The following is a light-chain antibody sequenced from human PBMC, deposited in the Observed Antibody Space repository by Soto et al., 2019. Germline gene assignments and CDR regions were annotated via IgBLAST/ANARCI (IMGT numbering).Light chain of an antibody. J-gene: IGLJ1*01. CDR1: HTDVGGYNY. Sequence: QSALSQPASVSGSPGQSITISCAGTHTDVGGYNYVSWYQQYPGKAPKLIIYEVSNRPSGVSNRFSGSKSGNTASLTISGLQAEDEGDYYCSSYSDNSTYVFATGTKVTVL. V-gene: IGLV2-14*03. CDR3: SSYSDNSTYV. CDR2: EVS.